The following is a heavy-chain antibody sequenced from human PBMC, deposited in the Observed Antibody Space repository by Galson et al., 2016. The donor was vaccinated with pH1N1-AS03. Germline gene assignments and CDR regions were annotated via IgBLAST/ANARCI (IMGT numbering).Heavy chain of an antibody. Sequence: SVKVSCKASGDSFSSYALTWVRLAPGQGLEWMGGIIPIFGKPQYAQKFQGRVTITADESTTTVYMDLSSLISDDTAMYYCARDGPGIVRANAHWGQGTLVTVSS. V-gene: IGHV1-69*13. D-gene: IGHD1-14*01. J-gene: IGHJ1*01. CDR1: GDSFSSYA. CDR2: IIPIFGKP. CDR3: ARDGPGIVRANAH.